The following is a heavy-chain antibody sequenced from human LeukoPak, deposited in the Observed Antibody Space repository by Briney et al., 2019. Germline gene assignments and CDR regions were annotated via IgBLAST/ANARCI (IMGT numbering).Heavy chain of an antibody. V-gene: IGHV4-59*11. CDR2: VYDIGST. CDR1: GGSIGSHY. D-gene: IGHD1-26*01. Sequence: PSETLSLTCTVSGGSIGSHYWTWIRQTPGKGLEWIGYVYDIGSTKYNPSLKSRVTISVDTSKNQFSLKLSSVTAADTAVYYCARHGKGATLSAYYYYYYMDVWGKGTTVTISS. J-gene: IGHJ6*03. CDR3: ARHGKGATLSAYYYYYYMDV.